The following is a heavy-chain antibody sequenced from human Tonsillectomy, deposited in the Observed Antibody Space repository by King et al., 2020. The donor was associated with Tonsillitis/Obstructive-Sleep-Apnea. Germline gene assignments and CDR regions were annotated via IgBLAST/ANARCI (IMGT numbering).Heavy chain of an antibody. Sequence: QLVQSGGGLVQPGGSLRLSCAASGFTVSSNYMSWVRQAPGKGLEWVSVIYSGGSTYYADSVKGRFTISRDNSKNTLYLQMNSLRAEDTAVYYCARDLITVTTLDAFDIWGQGTMVTVSS. J-gene: IGHJ3*02. V-gene: IGHV3-66*01. CDR3: ARDLITVTTLDAFDI. CDR1: GFTVSSNY. D-gene: IGHD4-17*01. CDR2: IYSGGST.